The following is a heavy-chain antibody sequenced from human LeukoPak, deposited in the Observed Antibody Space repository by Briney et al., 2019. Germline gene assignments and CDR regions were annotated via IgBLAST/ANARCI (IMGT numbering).Heavy chain of an antibody. V-gene: IGHV3-7*01. J-gene: IGHJ4*02. CDR2: IKQDGSEK. CDR3: ARDRRWYSSSWYGYYFDY. D-gene: IGHD6-13*01. CDR1: GFTFSSYW. Sequence: PGGSLRLSCAASGFTFSSYWMHWVRQAPGKGLEWVANIKQDGSEKYYLDSVKGRFTISRDNAKNSLYLQMNSLRAEDTAVYYCARDRRWYSSSWYGYYFDYWGQGTLVTVSS.